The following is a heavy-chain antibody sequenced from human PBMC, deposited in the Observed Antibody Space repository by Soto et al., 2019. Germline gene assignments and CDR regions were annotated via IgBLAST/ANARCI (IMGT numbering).Heavy chain of an antibody. CDR2: IYPGDSDT. D-gene: IGHD4-17*01. CDR1: GYSFISYW. J-gene: IGHJ6*02. Sequence: PGESLKISCKGSGYSFISYWIGWVRQMPGKGLEWMGIIYPGDSDTRYSPSFQGRVTLSADKSINTAYLQWNSLKASDTAMYYGARLNYGGNSVYYGMDVWGQGTTVTVSS. CDR3: ARLNYGGNSVYYGMDV. V-gene: IGHV5-51*01.